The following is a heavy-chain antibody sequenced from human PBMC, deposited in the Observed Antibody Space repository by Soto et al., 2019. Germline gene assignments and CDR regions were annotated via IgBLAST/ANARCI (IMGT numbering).Heavy chain of an antibody. Sequence: PSETLSLTCTVSGGSISSSSYYWGWIRQPPGKGLEWIGSIYYSGSTYYNPSLKSRVTISVDTSKNQFSLKLSSVTAADTAVYYCARQSFGVVIIQWDFDYWGQGTLVTVSS. CDR3: ARQSFGVVIIQWDFDY. CDR2: IYYSGST. J-gene: IGHJ4*02. V-gene: IGHV4-39*01. D-gene: IGHD3-3*01. CDR1: GGSISSSSYY.